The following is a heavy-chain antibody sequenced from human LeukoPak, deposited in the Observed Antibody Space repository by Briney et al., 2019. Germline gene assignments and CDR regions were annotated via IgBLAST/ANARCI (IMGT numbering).Heavy chain of an antibody. CDR1: GGSISSGGYS. CDR3: ARVSTGSSWYYFDY. CDR2: IYHSGST. D-gene: IGHD6-13*01. J-gene: IGHJ4*02. V-gene: IGHV4-30-2*01. Sequence: SQTLSLTCAVSGGSISSGGYSWSWIRQPPGKGLEWIGYIYHSGSTYYNPSLKSRVTISVDWSKNQFSLKLSSVTAADTAVYYCARVSTGSSWYYFDYWGQGTLVTVSS.